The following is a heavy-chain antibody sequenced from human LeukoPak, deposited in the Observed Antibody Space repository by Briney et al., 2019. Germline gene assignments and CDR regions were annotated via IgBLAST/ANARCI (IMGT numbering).Heavy chain of an antibody. V-gene: IGHV4-4*07. CDR1: GGSIRSYF. J-gene: IGHJ4*02. CDR3: ARQGYTASYYFLDY. Sequence: SETLSLTCTVSGGSIRSYFWGWVRQPAGKGLEWIGRIYTTGATFYNPSLKTRLTMSIDTSKNQFSLRLTSVVAAHTAVYYCARQGYTASYYFLDYWSQGTLVTVSS. D-gene: IGHD1-26*01. CDR2: IYTTGAT.